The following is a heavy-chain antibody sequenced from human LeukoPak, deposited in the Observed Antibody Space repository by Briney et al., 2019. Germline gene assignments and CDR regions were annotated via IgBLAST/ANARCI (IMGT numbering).Heavy chain of an antibody. CDR2: INHSGST. J-gene: IGHJ4*02. CDR1: GGSFSGYY. Sequence: PSETLSLTCAVYGGSFSGYYWSWIRQPPGKGLEWIGEINHSGSTNYNPSLKSRVTISVDTSKNQFSLKLSSVTAADTAVYYCARGIAAAVFRYWGQGTLVTVSS. D-gene: IGHD6-13*01. CDR3: ARGIAAAVFRY. V-gene: IGHV4-34*01.